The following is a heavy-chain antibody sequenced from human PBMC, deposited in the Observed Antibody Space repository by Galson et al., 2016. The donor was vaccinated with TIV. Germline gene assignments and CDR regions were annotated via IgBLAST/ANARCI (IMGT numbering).Heavy chain of an antibody. CDR1: GFIFSSYS. Sequence: SLRLSCAASGFIFSSYSMNWVRQAPGKGLEWISYISDSRTTIYYADSVKGRFAISRDNAKNSLYLQMNGLRAEDTAVYYCARVRFTGYGRFDYWGQGTLVIVSS. J-gene: IGHJ4*02. D-gene: IGHD5-12*01. CDR2: ISDSRTTI. V-gene: IGHV3-48*04. CDR3: ARVRFTGYGRFDY.